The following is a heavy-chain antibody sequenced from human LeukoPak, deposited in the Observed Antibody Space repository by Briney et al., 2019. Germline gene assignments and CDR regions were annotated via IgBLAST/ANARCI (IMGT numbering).Heavy chain of an antibody. CDR1: GYTFTNYG. CDR3: AREGAYDILTGYPDY. V-gene: IGHV1-18*01. J-gene: IGHJ4*02. CDR2: ISAYNGYT. D-gene: IGHD3-9*01. Sequence: ASVKVSCKASGYTFTNYGINWVRQAPGQGLEWMGWISAYNGYTHYAQKLQGRVTMTTDTSTSTAYMELSRLRSDDTAVYYCAREGAYDILTGYPDYWGQGTLVTVSS.